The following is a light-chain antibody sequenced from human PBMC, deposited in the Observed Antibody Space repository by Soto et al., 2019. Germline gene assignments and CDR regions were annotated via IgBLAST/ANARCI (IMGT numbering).Light chain of an antibody. J-gene: IGKJ1*01. CDR2: GAS. CDR3: QQYGSSPWT. CDR1: QSVSSSY. V-gene: IGKV3-20*01. Sequence: EIVLTQSPGTLSLSPGERATLCCRAIQSVSSSYLAWYQQKPGQAPRLLIYGASSRATGIPDRFSGSGSGTDFTLTISRLEPEDFAVYYCQQYGSSPWTFGQGTKVDIK.